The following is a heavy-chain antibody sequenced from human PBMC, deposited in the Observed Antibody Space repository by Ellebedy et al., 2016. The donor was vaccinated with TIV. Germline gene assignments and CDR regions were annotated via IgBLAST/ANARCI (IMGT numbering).Heavy chain of an antibody. J-gene: IGHJ3*01. Sequence: MPGGSLRLSCIVSGDSIGNYYWTWIRQPPGKGLEWIGYIYRSGSTNIDPSLKSRVTMSVDTSKNQFSLKLSSVTASDTAVYYCARVLYGSPVWGQGTMVTVSS. D-gene: IGHD1-26*01. CDR2: IYRSGST. V-gene: IGHV4-59*08. CDR1: GDSIGNYY. CDR3: ARVLYGSPV.